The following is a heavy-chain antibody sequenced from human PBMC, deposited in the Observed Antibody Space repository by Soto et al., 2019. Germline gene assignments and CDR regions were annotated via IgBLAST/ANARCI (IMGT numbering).Heavy chain of an antibody. Sequence: PGGSLSLSCAASGFTFSSYWMSWVRQAPGKELEWVANINKDGSQKYNPDSVKDRFTISRDNANNALYLQINSLRAEDAAVYYCATKVVIGGIGFVDQWGQGTLVTVSS. CDR2: INKDGSQK. J-gene: IGHJ5*02. CDR1: GFTFSSYW. CDR3: ATKVVIGGIGFVDQ. D-gene: IGHD2-15*01. V-gene: IGHV3-7*01.